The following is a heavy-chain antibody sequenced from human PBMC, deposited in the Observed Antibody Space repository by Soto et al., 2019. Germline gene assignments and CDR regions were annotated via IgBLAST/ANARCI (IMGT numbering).Heavy chain of an antibody. Sequence: QVPLVQSGAEVKKPGASVKVSCQASGYTFTSYDISWVRQATGQGLEWMGWMNPDSGSTVYAQKFQGRVTMTRNTSIATAYMELSSLRSEDTPVYYCARSDSPGECSSTSCYEDYWGQGTLVTVSS. CDR2: MNPDSGST. D-gene: IGHD2-2*01. J-gene: IGHJ4*02. CDR3: ARSDSPGECSSTSCYEDY. V-gene: IGHV1-8*01. CDR1: GYTFTSYD.